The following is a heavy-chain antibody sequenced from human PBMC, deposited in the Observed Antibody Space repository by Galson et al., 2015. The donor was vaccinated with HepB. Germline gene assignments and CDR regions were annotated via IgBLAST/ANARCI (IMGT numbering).Heavy chain of an antibody. CDR3: ARGTRETGVGATIVDY. J-gene: IGHJ4*02. CDR1: GGSFSGYY. Sequence: SETLSLTCAVYGGSFSGYYWSWIRQPPGKGLEWIGEINHSGSTNYNPSLKSRVTISVDTSKNQFSLKLSSVTAADTAVYYCARGTRETGVGATIVDYWGQGTLVTVSS. D-gene: IGHD1-26*01. CDR2: INHSGST. V-gene: IGHV4-34*01.